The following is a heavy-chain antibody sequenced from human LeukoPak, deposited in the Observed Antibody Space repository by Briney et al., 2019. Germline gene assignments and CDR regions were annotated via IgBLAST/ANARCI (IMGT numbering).Heavy chain of an antibody. D-gene: IGHD3-10*01. J-gene: IGHJ3*02. CDR3: ATASGQENAFDI. CDR1: GFTFDDYA. CDR2: ISWNSGSI. V-gene: IGHV3-9*01. Sequence: PGRSLRLSYAASGFTFDDYAMHWVRQAPGKGLEWVSGISWNSGSIGYADSVKGRFTISRDNAKNSLYLQMNSLRAEDTALYYCATASGQENAFDIWAKGQWSPSLQ.